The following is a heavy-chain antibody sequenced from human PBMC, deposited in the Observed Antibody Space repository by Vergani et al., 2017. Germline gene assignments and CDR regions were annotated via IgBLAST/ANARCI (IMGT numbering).Heavy chain of an antibody. D-gene: IGHD2-2*01. CDR3: ALAESSTRCINGGCITEETGSWLDP. CDR1: GYTFTYRY. Sequence: QMQLVQSGAEVKKTGSSVKVSCKASGYTFTYRYLHWVRQAPGQALEWMGWIKPFNGTTNYAQKFQDRVTITRDRSMNTAYMELSSRRPEDTAMYYFALAESSTRCINGGCITEETGSWLDPWGQGTLVTVSS. CDR2: IKPFNGTT. J-gene: IGHJ5*02. V-gene: IGHV1-45*02.